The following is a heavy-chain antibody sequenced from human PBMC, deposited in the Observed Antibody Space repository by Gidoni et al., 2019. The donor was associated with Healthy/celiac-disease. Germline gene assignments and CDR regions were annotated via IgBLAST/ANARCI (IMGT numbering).Heavy chain of an antibody. Sequence: QVQLVESGGGVVQPGRSLRLYCAASGFTFSSYAMHWVRQAPGKGLEWVAVISYDGSNKYYADSVKGRFTISRDNSKNTLYLQMNSLRAEDTAVYYCAKMIAAAGNYYYYYYMDVWGKGTTVTVSS. J-gene: IGHJ6*03. CDR3: AKMIAAAGNYYYYYYMDV. CDR2: ISYDGSNK. D-gene: IGHD6-13*01. CDR1: GFTFSSYA. V-gene: IGHV3-30-3*02.